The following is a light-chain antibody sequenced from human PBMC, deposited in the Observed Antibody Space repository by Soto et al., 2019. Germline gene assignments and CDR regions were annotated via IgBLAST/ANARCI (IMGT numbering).Light chain of an antibody. V-gene: IGKV3-11*01. J-gene: IGKJ5*01. CDR1: QYIGSN. CDR2: DAS. Sequence: EIVMTQSPATLSVSPGERATLSCRASQYIGSNLAWYQQKPGQAPRLLIYDASNRATGIPARFSGSGSETDFTLTISSLEPEDVAVYYCQQRMNWPLTFGQGTRLEIK. CDR3: QQRMNWPLT.